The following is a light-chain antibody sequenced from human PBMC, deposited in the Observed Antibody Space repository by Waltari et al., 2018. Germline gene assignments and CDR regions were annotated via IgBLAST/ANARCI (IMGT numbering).Light chain of an antibody. V-gene: IGLV2-14*03. CDR1: SDDIGAYSS. CDR2: DLT. J-gene: IGLJ2*01. CDR3: SAYTSRGTLK. Sequence: QSALTQPASVSGSPGQSITISCTGTSDDIGAYSSVPWYHQHPGKVPKLIIYDLTERPSGVSNRFSGSKSGSTASLTVSGLQAEDEGLFYCSAYTSRGTLKFGGGTRVTVL.